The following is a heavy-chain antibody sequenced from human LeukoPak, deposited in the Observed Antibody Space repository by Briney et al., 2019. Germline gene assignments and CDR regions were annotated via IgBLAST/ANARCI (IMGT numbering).Heavy chain of an antibody. J-gene: IGHJ3*02. CDR1: GYTFTSYA. D-gene: IGHD3-22*01. CDR3: ARYYYDSSGYYPGAFDI. CDR2: ISAYNGNT. V-gene: IGHV1-18*01. Sequence: ASVKVSCKASGYTFTSYAMNWVRQAPGQGLEWMGWISAYNGNTNYAQRLQCSVTMTTDTSTSTAYMELRSLRSDDTAVYYCARYYYDSSGYYPGAFDIWGQGTMVTVSS.